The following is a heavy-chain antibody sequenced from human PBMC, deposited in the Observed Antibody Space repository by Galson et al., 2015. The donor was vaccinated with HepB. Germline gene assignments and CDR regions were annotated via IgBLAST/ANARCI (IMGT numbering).Heavy chain of an antibody. J-gene: IGHJ3*02. CDR1: GYTFTGSY. Sequence: CKASGYTFTGSYIHWVRQAPGQGLEWMGWINPDSGGTTYAQKFQGGVTMSRDTSITTAYMELSRLTSDDTAVYYCARVIGDFHAFEIWGQGTMVTVSA. CDR3: ARVIGDFHAFEI. V-gene: IGHV1-2*02. D-gene: IGHD3-22*01. CDR2: INPDSGGT.